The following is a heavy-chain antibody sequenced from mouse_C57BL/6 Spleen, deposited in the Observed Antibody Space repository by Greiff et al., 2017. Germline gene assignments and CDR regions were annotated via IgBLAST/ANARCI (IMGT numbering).Heavy chain of an antibody. D-gene: IGHD2-4*01. Sequence: QVQLKESGAELVKPGASVKLSCKASGYTFTEYTIHWVKQRSGQGLEWIGWFYPGSGSIKYNENFKDKATLTADKSSSTVYMELSRLTSEDSAVYFCARHEDQGDYDDGAWFAYWGQGTLVTVSA. CDR1: GYTFTEYT. CDR3: ARHEDQGDYDDGAWFAY. J-gene: IGHJ3*01. CDR2: FYPGSGSI. V-gene: IGHV1-62-2*01.